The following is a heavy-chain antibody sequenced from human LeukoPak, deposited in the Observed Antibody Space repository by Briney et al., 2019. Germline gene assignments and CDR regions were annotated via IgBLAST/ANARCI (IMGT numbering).Heavy chain of an antibody. Sequence: SETLSLTCAVYGGSFGGYYWSWIRQPPGKGLEWIGEINHSGSTNYNPSLKSRVTISVDTSKNQFSLKLSSVTAADTAMYYCAKSGGYGLIDYWGQGTRVTVSS. D-gene: IGHD1-26*01. CDR2: INHSGST. CDR1: GGSFGGYY. J-gene: IGHJ4*02. CDR3: AKSGGYGLIDY. V-gene: IGHV4-34*01.